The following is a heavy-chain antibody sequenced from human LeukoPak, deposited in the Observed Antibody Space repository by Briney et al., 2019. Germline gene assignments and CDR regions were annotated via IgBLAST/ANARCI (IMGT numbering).Heavy chain of an antibody. D-gene: IGHD6-19*01. J-gene: IGHJ4*02. CDR2: IYYSGGT. V-gene: IGHV4-59*08. CDR1: GGSISSYY. CDR3: ARHQQWLVYYFDY. Sequence: SETLSLTCTVSGGSISSYYWSWIRQPPGKGLEWIGYIYYSGGTNYNPSLKSRVTISVDTSKNQFSLKLSSVTAADTAVYYCARHQQWLVYYFDYWGQGTLVTVSS.